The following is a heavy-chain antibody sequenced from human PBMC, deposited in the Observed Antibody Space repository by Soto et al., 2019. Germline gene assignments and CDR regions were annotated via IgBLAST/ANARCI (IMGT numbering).Heavy chain of an antibody. V-gene: IGHV4-39*01. D-gene: IGHD6-19*01. CDR3: ARGLSVAGTSY. CDR1: GGSISSSNYS. Sequence: SETLSLTCTFSGGSISSSNYSWGWIRQPPGKGLEWIGSIYYSGSTYYNPSLKSRVTISVDTSKNQFSLKLSSVTAADTAVYYCARGLSVAGTSYWGQGTLVTVSS. J-gene: IGHJ4*02. CDR2: IYYSGST.